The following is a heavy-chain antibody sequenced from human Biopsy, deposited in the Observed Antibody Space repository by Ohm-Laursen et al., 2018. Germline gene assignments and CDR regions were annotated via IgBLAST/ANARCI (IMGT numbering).Heavy chain of an antibody. V-gene: IGHV4-31*01. CDR3: ARDDAVTVIRGLYY. CDR1: GGSISSGGSY. J-gene: IGHJ4*02. Sequence: TLSLTWTVSGGSISSGGSYWSWIRQRPGKGLEWIGYIFNSANTYYNPSLKNLITISGDTSKNQFSLKLNSVTAAGTAVYYCARDDAVTVIRGLYYWGQGALVTVSS. CDR2: IFNSANT. D-gene: IGHD2-21*02.